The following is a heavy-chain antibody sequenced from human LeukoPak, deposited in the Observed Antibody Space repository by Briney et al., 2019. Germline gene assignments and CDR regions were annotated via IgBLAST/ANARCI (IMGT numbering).Heavy chain of an antibody. CDR1: GYTFTSYG. J-gene: IGHJ4*02. D-gene: IGHD2-15*01. CDR2: ISAYNGNT. V-gene: IGHV1-18*01. Sequence: ASVKVSCKASGYTFTSYGVSWVRQAPGQGLEWMGWISAYNGNTNYAQKLQGRVTMTTDTSTSTAYMEMRSLRSDDTAVYYCARDLLYCSGGSCYQGAFGYWGQGTLVTVSS. CDR3: ARDLLYCSGGSCYQGAFGY.